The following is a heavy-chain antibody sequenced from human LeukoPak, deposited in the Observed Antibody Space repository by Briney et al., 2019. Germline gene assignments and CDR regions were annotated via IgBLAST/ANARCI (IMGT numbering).Heavy chain of an antibody. CDR2: IGSSTGTI. D-gene: IGHD3-10*01. CDR1: GFTFSSYS. V-gene: IGHV3-48*04. CDR3: VRYYYGSGCLDY. J-gene: IGHJ4*02. Sequence: GGSLRLSCAASGFTFSSYSMSWVRQAPGKGLEWVSYIGSSTGTIYYADSVKGRFTISRDNAKNSLYLQMNSLRAEDTAVYYCVRYYYGSGCLDYWGQGTLVTVSS.